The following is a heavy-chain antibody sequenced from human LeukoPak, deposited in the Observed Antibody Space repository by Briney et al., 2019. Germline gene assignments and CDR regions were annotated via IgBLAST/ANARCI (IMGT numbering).Heavy chain of an antibody. CDR1: GGSISSYY. Sequence: SETLSLTCTVSGGSISSYYWSWIRQPPGKGLEWIGYIYYSGSTYYNPSLKSRVTISVDTSKNQFSLKLSSVTAADTAVYYCARGEGDRWGQGTLVTVSS. CDR3: ARGEGDR. V-gene: IGHV4-59*12. J-gene: IGHJ4*02. D-gene: IGHD3-10*01. CDR2: IYYSGST.